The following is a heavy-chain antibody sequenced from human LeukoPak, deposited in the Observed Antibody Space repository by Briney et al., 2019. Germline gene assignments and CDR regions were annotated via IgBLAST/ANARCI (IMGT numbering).Heavy chain of an antibody. CDR2: INPDDSHT. CDR1: EYSFTSFW. CDR3: ARQYDLAYAFDI. V-gene: IGHV5-51*01. Sequence: GESLKISCKGSEYSFTSFWIGWVRQMPGKGLGWMGMINPDDSHTTYSPSFQGQVTISADKSISTAYLQWSSLKASDTAMYYCARQYDLAYAFDIWGQGTMITVSS. D-gene: IGHD3-3*01. J-gene: IGHJ3*02.